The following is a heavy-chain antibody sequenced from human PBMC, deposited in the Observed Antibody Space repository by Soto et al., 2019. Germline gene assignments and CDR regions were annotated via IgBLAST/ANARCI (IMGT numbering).Heavy chain of an antibody. CDR3: ARGDSTDCSNGVCSFFYNHDMDV. V-gene: IGHV1-2*04. CDR2: INPKSGGT. Sequence: ASVKVSCKASGYSFTDYHIHWVRQAPGQGLEWLGRINPKSGGTSTAQRFQGWVTMTTDTSISTASMELTRLTSDDTAIYYCARGDSTDCSNGVCSFFYNHDMDVWGQGTTVTVSS. CDR1: GYSFTDYH. J-gene: IGHJ6*02. D-gene: IGHD2-8*01.